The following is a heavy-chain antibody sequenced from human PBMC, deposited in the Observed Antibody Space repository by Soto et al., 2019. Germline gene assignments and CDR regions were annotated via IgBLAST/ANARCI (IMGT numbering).Heavy chain of an antibody. CDR1: GNIFSGYG. CDR2: ISTHNGNT. Sequence: APVKGSCRGSGNIFSGYGISWVRQAPGQGLEGMGWISTHNGNTNYAQNLPERVTMTTHTSTSTAYMELRSLSYDDTGVYYSATELVIRRLDPRGQGTPVPVSS. V-gene: IGHV1-18*04. D-gene: IGHD3-10*01. J-gene: IGHJ5*02. CDR3: ATELVIRRLDP.